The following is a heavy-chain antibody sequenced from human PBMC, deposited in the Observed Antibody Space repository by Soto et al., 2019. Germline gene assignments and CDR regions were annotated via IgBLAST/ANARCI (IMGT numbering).Heavy chain of an antibody. CDR2: IFYDGYT. J-gene: IGHJ4*02. CDR3: ARLQAAVPHY. CDR1: GESISGSPYF. Sequence: QLQLQESGPGLVMPSETLSLTCTVSGESISGSPYFWGWIRQPPGKRLEWIGSIFYDGYTLYTPSLRSRVTISVDTSKNQFSLKLASVAAADTATYFCARLQAAVPHYWGQGTLVTVSS. D-gene: IGHD6-13*01. V-gene: IGHV4-39*01.